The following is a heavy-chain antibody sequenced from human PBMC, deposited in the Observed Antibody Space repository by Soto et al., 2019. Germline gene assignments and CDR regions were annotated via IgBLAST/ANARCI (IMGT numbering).Heavy chain of an antibody. CDR1: GFTFSSYE. CDR2: IGTSGKTI. Sequence: GGSLRLSCAVSGFTFSSYEMNWVRQAPGKGLEWVSYIGTSGKTIYYADSVRGRFTISRDNAKNSLYLQMNSLRGEDTAVYFCARDPAIYSGKFDYGLDVWGRGTTVTVSS. D-gene: IGHD4-4*01. V-gene: IGHV3-48*03. CDR3: ARDPAIYSGKFDYGLDV. J-gene: IGHJ6*02.